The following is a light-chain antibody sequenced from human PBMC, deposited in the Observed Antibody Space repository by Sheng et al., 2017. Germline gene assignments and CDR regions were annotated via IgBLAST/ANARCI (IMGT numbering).Light chain of an antibody. V-gene: IGLV2-8*01. CDR1: SGDVAASNF. Sequence: QSALTQPPSASGSPGQSVTFSCTGTSGDVAASNFVSWYQHHPGRAPKLMIYEVTKRPPGVPSRFSGSKSGNTASLTISGLQAEDEADYSCSSYTSSTTGVFGTGTKVTVL. CDR3: SSYTSSTTGV. J-gene: IGLJ1*01. CDR2: EVT.